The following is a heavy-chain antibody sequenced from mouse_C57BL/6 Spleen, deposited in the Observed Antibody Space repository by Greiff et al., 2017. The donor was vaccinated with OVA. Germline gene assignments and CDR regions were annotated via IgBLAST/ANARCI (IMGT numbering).Heavy chain of an antibody. CDR3: ARSFLTTMWDY. J-gene: IGHJ2*01. D-gene: IGHD1-2*01. V-gene: IGHV1-81*01. CDR2: IYPRSGNT. Sequence: VQGVESGAELARPGASVKLSCKASGYTFTSYGISWVKQRTGQGLEWIGEIYPRSGNTYYTEKFKGKATLTADKSSSTAYMELRSLTSEDSAVYFCARSFLTTMWDYWGQGTTLTVSS. CDR1: GYTFTSYG.